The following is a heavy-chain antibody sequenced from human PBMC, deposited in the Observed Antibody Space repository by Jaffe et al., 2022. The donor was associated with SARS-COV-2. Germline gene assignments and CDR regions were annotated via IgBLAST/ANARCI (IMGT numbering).Heavy chain of an antibody. J-gene: IGHJ6*03. V-gene: IGHV1-8*01. CDR3: ARVRDQVDILTGYPPYYYYYMDV. D-gene: IGHD3-9*01. CDR2: MNPNSGNT. Sequence: QVQLVQSGAEVKKPGASVKVSCKASGYTFTSYDINWVRQATGQGLEWMGWMNPNSGNTGYAQKFQGRVTMTRNTSISTAYMELSSLRSEDTAVYYCARVRDQVDILTGYPPYYYYYMDVWGKGTTVTVSS. CDR1: GYTFTSYD.